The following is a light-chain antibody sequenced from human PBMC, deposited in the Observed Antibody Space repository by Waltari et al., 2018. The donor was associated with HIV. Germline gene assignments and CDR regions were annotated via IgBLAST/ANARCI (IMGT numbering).Light chain of an antibody. CDR2: DDS. Sequence: SYVLTQPPSVSVAPGQTARITCGGNNIGSKSGHWYQQKPGKAPVLVVYDDSDRPSGIPERFSGSNSGNTATLTISRVEAGDEADYYCQVWDSSSDHRVFGGGTKLTVL. CDR1: NIGSKS. V-gene: IGLV3-21*02. J-gene: IGLJ3*02. CDR3: QVWDSSSDHRV.